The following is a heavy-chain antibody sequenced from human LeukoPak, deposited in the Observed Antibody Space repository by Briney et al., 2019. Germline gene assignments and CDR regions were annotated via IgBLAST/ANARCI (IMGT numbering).Heavy chain of an antibody. CDR3: AFPAHHWLVRGAFDI. CDR1: GFAFSSYD. V-gene: IGHV3-23*01. CDR2: ISGTGDNS. D-gene: IGHD6-19*01. Sequence: GGSLRLSCAASGFAFSSYDMNWVRQAAGKGLEWVSQISGTGDNSDYADSAKGRFTISRDNSKRTLYLQLNNLRVEDTAIYYCAFPAHHWLVRGAFDIWGQGTVVTVSS. J-gene: IGHJ3*02.